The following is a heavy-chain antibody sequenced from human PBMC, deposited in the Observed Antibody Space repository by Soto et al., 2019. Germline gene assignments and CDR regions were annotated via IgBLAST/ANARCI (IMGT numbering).Heavy chain of an antibody. CDR1: GFSLSTSGVG. CDR2: ISWNDEK. CDR3: AHTRGYFDY. D-gene: IGHD3-10*01. Sequence: QITLKESGPTLVKPTQTLTVTCTFYGFSLSTSGVGVGWIRQPPGKALEWLALISWNDEKTYSPSLKTTLTITKDTSKNQVVLTMTNMAPVDTATYYCAHTRGYFDYWGQGTLVTVSS. J-gene: IGHJ4*02. V-gene: IGHV2-5*01.